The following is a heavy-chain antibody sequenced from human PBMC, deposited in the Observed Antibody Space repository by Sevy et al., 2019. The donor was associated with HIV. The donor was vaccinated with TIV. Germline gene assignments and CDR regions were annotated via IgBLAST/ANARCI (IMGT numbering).Heavy chain of an antibody. CDR1: GFSFDSYG. Sequence: GGSLRLSCAVSGFSFDSYGMTWVRQAPGKGLEWVSGISGSGTRTYYADSVKGRFIISRDNSKNTLYLQMNSLRSEDTAIYYCAEGGGGHYDPDEIGYYFYYYNMDVSGKGTPVTVSS. CDR2: ISGSGTRT. D-gene: IGHD3-22*01. V-gene: IGHV3-23*01. CDR3: AEGGGGHYDPDEIGYYFYYYNMDV. J-gene: IGHJ6*03.